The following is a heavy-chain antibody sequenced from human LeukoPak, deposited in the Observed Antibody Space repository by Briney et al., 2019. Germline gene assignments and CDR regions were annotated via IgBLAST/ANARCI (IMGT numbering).Heavy chain of an antibody. CDR2: IIPTFGTA. V-gene: IGHV1-69*13. Sequence: ASVKVSCKASGGTFSSYAISWVRQAPGQGLEWMGGIIPTFGTANYAQKFQGRVTITADESTSTAYMELSSLRSEDTAVYYCAIMRGDFWSGYYPKSYYYYGMDVWGQGTTVTVSS. CDR1: GGTFSSYA. CDR3: AIMRGDFWSGYYPKSYYYYGMDV. D-gene: IGHD3-3*01. J-gene: IGHJ6*02.